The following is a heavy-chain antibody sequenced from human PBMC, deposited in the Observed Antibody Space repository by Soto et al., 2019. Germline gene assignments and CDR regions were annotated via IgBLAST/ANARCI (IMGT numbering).Heavy chain of an antibody. CDR2: IYYSGST. J-gene: IGHJ5*02. D-gene: IGHD3-10*01. CDR1: GGSISSGGYY. CDR3: ARVAMVRPDFDP. V-gene: IGHV4-31*03. Sequence: QVQLQESGPGLVKPSQTLSLTCTVSGGSISSGGYYWSWIRQHPGKGLEGIGYIYYSGSTYYNPSLKSRVTISVDTSKNQFSLKLSSVPAADTAVHYCARVAMVRPDFDPWGQGTLVTVSS.